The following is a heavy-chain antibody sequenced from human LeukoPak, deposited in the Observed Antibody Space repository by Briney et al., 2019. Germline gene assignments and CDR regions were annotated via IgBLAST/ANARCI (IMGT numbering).Heavy chain of an antibody. CDR3: ASLGVPEGSY. D-gene: IGHD3-16*01. CDR2: INHSRST. V-gene: IGHV4-34*01. Sequence: PSETLSFNCAVYGGTFSGYYWSWHPQPPGKGLEWIGEINHSRSTNYNPLLKSRATISVVTSKSQFSLKLSSLSAADTAVYYCASLGVPEGSYWGQGTLVTVSS. J-gene: IGHJ4*02. CDR1: GGTFSGYY.